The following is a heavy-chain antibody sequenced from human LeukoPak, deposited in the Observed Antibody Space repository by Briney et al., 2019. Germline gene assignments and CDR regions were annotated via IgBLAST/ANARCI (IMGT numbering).Heavy chain of an antibody. V-gene: IGHV3-30*03. CDR2: IPYDGSNK. J-gene: IGHJ6*02. CDR3: ARYYGSGRGYYGLDV. Sequence: PGGSLRLSCEASGLTYSTYGMHWVRQAPGKGLEWITHIPYDGSNKYYADSVKGRFTISRDNSKNTLYLQMNSLRAEDTAVYYCARYYGSGRGYYGLDVWGQGTTVTVSS. CDR1: GLTYSTYG. D-gene: IGHD3-10*01.